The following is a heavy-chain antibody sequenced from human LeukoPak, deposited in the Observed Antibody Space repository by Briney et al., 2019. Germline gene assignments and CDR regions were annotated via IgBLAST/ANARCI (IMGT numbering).Heavy chain of an antibody. CDR1: GYIFTSCS. J-gene: IGHJ3*02. CDR3: ARLTVRGYYDSSGYPSDAFDI. V-gene: IGHV5-51*01. Sequence: GESPKISCKGSGYIFTSCSIGWVRQMPGKGLEWMGIICPGDSDTRYSPSFQGQVTISADKSISTAYLQWSSLKASDTAMYYCARLTVRGYYDSSGYPSDAFDIWGQGTMVTVSS. D-gene: IGHD3-22*01. CDR2: ICPGDSDT.